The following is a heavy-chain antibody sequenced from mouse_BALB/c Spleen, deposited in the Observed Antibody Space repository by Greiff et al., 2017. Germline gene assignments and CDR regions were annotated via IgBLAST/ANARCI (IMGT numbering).Heavy chain of an antibody. Sequence: EVMLVESGGGLVKLGGSLKLSCAASGFTFSSYYMSWVRQTPEKRLELVAAINSNGGSTYYPDTVKGRFTISRDNAKNTLYLQMSSLKSEDTALYYCARQGITTVVYFDYWGQGTTLTVSS. CDR3: ARQGITTVVYFDY. J-gene: IGHJ2*01. V-gene: IGHV5-6-2*01. D-gene: IGHD1-1*01. CDR2: INSNGGST. CDR1: GFTFSSYY.